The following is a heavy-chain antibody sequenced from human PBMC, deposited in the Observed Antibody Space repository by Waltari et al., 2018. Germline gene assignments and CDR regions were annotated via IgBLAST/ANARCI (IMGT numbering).Heavy chain of an antibody. V-gene: IGHV4-31*08. CDR3: LGFGELGYYYMDV. CDR2: INHSGST. J-gene: IGHJ6*03. Sequence: QVQLQESGPGLVKPSQTLSLTCTVSGGSISSGGYYWSWIRQHPGKGLEWIGEINHSGSTNYNPSLKSRVTISVDTSKNQFSLKLSSVTAADTAVYYCLGFGELGYYYMDVWGKGTTVTVSS. CDR1: GGSISSGGYY. D-gene: IGHD3-10*01.